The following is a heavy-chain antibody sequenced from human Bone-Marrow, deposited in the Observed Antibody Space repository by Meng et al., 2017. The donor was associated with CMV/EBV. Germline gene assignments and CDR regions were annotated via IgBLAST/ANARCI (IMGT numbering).Heavy chain of an antibody. CDR1: GYISSSSYY. Sequence: GYISSSSYYWGWIRQPPGKGLEWIGSIYYSGSTYYNPSLKSRVTISVDTSKNQFSLKLSSVTAADTAVYYCARHVDSSGYYPYYFDYWGQGTLVTVSS. CDR3: ARHVDSSGYYPYYFDY. D-gene: IGHD3-22*01. CDR2: IYYSGST. J-gene: IGHJ4*02. V-gene: IGHV4-39*01.